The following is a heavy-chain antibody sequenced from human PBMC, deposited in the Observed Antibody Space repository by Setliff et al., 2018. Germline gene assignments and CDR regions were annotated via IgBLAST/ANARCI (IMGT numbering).Heavy chain of an antibody. CDR3: ARSSGPRVVLAADFDY. J-gene: IGHJ4*02. V-gene: IGHV1-18*01. CDR2: ISAYNGDT. CDR1: GGAFSNYG. Sequence: GASVKVSCKASGGAFSNYGITWVRQAPGQRLEWVGWISAYNGDTNYAQKFQDRVTMTTDTSTATVYMELKNLRSDDTAVYYCARSSGPRVVLAADFDYWGQGTLVTVS. D-gene: IGHD3-9*01.